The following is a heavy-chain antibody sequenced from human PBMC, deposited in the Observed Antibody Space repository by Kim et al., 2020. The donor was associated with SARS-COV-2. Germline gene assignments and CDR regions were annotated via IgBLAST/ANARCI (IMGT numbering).Heavy chain of an antibody. CDR2: INHSGST. J-gene: IGHJ5*02. D-gene: IGHD6-6*01. V-gene: IGHV4-34*01. Sequence: SETLSLTCAVYGGSFSGYYWSWIRQPPGKGLEWIGEINHSGSTNYNPSLKSRVTISVDTSKNQFSLKLSSVTAADTAVYYCARVRGIAARKFDPWGQGTL. CDR1: GGSFSGYY. CDR3: ARVRGIAARKFDP.